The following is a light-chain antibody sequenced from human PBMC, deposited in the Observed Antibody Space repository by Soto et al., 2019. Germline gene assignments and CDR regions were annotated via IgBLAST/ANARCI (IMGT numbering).Light chain of an antibody. CDR2: EAS. Sequence: DIQVTQSPSSLSASVGDRVTITCRASQDISGHLAWYQQKPGKVPKLLIDEASTLQSGVPSPFSASGSGTDFTLTISSLQPEDVATYYCQKYNGTPRTFGQGTKVELK. CDR3: QKYNGTPRT. V-gene: IGKV1-27*01. J-gene: IGKJ1*01. CDR1: QDISGH.